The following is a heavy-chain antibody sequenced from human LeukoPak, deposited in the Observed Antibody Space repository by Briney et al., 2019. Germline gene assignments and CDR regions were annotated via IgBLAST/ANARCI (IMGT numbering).Heavy chain of an antibody. CDR1: GFTFSTYS. CDR3: ARDPQYCSGGSCYSFDY. V-gene: IGHV3-21*01. J-gene: IGHJ4*02. D-gene: IGHD2-15*01. Sequence: MPGGSLRLSCAASGFTFSTYSMNWVRQAPGKGLEWASSIISSSSYIYYADSVKGRFTISRDNAKNSLYLQMNSLRAEDTAVYYCARDPQYCSGGSCYSFDYWGQGTLVTVSS. CDR2: IISSSSYI.